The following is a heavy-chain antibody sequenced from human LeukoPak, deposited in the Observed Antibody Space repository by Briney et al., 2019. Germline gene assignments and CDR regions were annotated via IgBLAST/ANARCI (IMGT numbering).Heavy chain of an antibody. CDR3: AIVYGLSSGWYECDC. Sequence: GGSLRLTRAASGFTFSNYAIHWVRQPPGKGLEWVTLISFDGSNRYYIDSVKGRFTISRDNSKDALYLQMNSARPDDTATYYCAIVYGLSSGWYECDCCGQGILVTVSS. V-gene: IGHV3-30-3*01. D-gene: IGHD6-13*01. CDR1: GFTFSNYA. CDR2: ISFDGSNR. J-gene: IGHJ4*02.